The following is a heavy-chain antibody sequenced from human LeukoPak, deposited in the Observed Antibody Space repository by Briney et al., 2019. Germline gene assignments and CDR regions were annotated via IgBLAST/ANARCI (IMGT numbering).Heavy chain of an antibody. CDR1: GFTFSSYA. V-gene: IGHV3-23*01. D-gene: IGHD3-10*02. CDR3: AKPSSYGYYVRVPFDY. CDR2: ISGSGGST. J-gene: IGHJ4*02. Sequence: GGSLRLSCAASGFTFSSYAMSWVREAPGKGLEWVSAISGSGGSTYYADSVKGRFTISRDNSKNTLYLQMNSLRAEDTAVYYCAKPSSYGYYVRVPFDYWGQGTLVTVSS.